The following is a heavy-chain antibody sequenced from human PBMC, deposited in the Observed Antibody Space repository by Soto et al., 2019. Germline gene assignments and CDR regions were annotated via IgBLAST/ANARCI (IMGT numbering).Heavy chain of an antibody. V-gene: IGHV4-59*01. CDR3: ARAPWVTVFCSGYYPYYFDY. D-gene: IGHD3-3*01. J-gene: IGHJ4*02. CDR1: GGSISSYY. CDR2: IYYSGST. Sequence: QVQLQESGPGLVKPSETLSLTCTVSGGSISSYYWSWIRQPPGKGLEWIGYIYYSGSTNYKPSLKSRVTISVDTSKNQVSLKLSSVTAADTAVYYCARAPWVTVFCSGYYPYYFDYWGQGTLVTVSS.